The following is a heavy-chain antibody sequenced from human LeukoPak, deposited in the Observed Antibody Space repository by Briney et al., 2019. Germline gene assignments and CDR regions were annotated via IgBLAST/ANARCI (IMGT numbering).Heavy chain of an antibody. D-gene: IGHD3-10*01. J-gene: IGHJ4*02. Sequence: GGSLRLSCAASGFTFSSNSMTWVRQTPGKGLEWVSGISGSGDSTFYADSVKGRFTISRDNSRSTLYLQMSSLRPEDTAVYYCTKWSGFGDDWGQGTLVTVSS. CDR2: ISGSGDST. V-gene: IGHV3-23*01. CDR1: GFTFSSNS. CDR3: TKWSGFGDD.